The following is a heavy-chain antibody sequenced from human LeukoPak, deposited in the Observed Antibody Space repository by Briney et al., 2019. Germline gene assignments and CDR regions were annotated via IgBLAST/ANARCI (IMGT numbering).Heavy chain of an antibody. J-gene: IGHJ5*02. CDR1: GGSISSYY. CDR3: ARGWGSLDWFDP. Sequence: PSETLSLTCTVPGGSISSYYWSWIRQPPGKGLEWIGYIYYSGSTNYNPSLKSRVTISVDTSKEQFSLKLSSVTAADTAVYYCARGWGSLDWFDPWGQGTLVTVSS. V-gene: IGHV4-59*01. D-gene: IGHD1-1*01. CDR2: IYYSGST.